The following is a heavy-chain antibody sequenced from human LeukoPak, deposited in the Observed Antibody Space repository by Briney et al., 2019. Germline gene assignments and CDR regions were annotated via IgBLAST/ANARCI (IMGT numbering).Heavy chain of an antibody. CDR3: ARDRYDWLLSGEGDYYYYYGMDV. J-gene: IGHJ6*02. Sequence: GGSLRLSCAASGFTFSSYGMHWVRQAPGKGLEWVAVISYDGSNKYYADSVKGRFTISRDNSKNTLYLQMNSLRAEDTAVYYCARDRYDWLLSGEGDYYYYYGMDVWGQGTTVTVSS. D-gene: IGHD3-9*01. CDR1: GFTFSSYG. CDR2: ISYDGSNK. V-gene: IGHV3-30*19.